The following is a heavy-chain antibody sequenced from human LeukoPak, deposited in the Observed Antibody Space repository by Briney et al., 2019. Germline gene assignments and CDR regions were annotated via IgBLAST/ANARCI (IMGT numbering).Heavy chain of an antibody. CDR2: LSGSGGNT. CDR1: GFTFSSHA. D-gene: IGHD7-27*01. V-gene: IGHV3-23*01. Sequence: GGSLRLSCAASGFTFSSHAMIWVRQAPGKGLVWVSSLSGSGGNTYYADSVKGRFTISRDNSKNTLYLQMNSLRAEDTAVYYCAKDSSHWGVDYDYWGQGTLVTVSS. CDR3: AKDSSHWGVDYDY. J-gene: IGHJ4*02.